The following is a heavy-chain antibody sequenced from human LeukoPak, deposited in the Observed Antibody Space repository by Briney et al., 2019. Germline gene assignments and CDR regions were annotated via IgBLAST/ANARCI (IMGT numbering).Heavy chain of an antibody. CDR1: GDSVSSDSYY. D-gene: IGHD3-22*01. V-gene: IGHV4-61*01. Sequence: SETLSLTCAVSGDSVSSDSYYWHWIRRSPGKGLEWVGFVYYSGRTKYNPSLKSRVAMSIDTPKNQVSLRLRSVTAADTAMYFCVREASTSYYDSSGYYRQTETFDVWGLGTMVTVSS. CDR3: VREASTSYYDSSGYYRQTETFDV. CDR2: VYYSGRT. J-gene: IGHJ3*01.